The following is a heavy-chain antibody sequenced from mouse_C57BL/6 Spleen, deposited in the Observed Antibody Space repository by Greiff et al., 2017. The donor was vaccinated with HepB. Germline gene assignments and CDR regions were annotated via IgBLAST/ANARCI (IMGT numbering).Heavy chain of an antibody. Sequence: EVKVVESGEGLVKPGGSLKLSCAASGFTFSSYAMSWVRQTPEKRLEWVAYISSGGDYIYYADTVKGRFTISRDNARNTLYLQMSSLKSEDTAMYYCTVFYYDYDGFAYWGQGTLLTVSA. CDR3: TVFYYDYDGFAY. V-gene: IGHV5-9-1*02. J-gene: IGHJ3*01. D-gene: IGHD2-4*01. CDR2: ISSGGDYI. CDR1: GFTFSSYA.